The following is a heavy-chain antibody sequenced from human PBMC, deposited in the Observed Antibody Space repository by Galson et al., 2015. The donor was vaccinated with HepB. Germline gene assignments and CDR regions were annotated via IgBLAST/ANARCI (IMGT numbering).Heavy chain of an antibody. J-gene: IGHJ6*02. CDR1: GFTFSSYG. CDR2: ISYDGSNK. Sequence: SLRLSCAASGFTFSSYGMHWVRQAPGKGLEWVAVISYDGSNKYYADSVKGRFTISRDNSKNTLYLQMNSLRAEDTAVYYCAKDLGCSGGSCPHYYYYGMDVWGQGTTVTVSS. V-gene: IGHV3-30*18. CDR3: AKDLGCSGGSCPHYYYYGMDV. D-gene: IGHD2-15*01.